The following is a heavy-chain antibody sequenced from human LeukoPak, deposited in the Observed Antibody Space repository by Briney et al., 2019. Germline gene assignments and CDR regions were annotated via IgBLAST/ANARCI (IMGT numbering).Heavy chain of an antibody. V-gene: IGHV3-20*04. CDR1: GFPFDDYG. J-gene: IGHJ4*02. Sequence: PGGSLRLSCAASGFPFDDYGMTWVRHAPGKGLEWVSGINWNGGSTGYADSVKGRFTISRDNAKNSLYLQMNSLRDEDTALYYCASAGLTYGSGSYFVYWGQGTLVTVSS. CDR3: ASAGLTYGSGSYFVY. D-gene: IGHD3-10*01. CDR2: INWNGGST.